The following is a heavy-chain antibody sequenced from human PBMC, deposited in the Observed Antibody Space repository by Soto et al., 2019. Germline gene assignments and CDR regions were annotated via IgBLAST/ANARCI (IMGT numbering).Heavy chain of an antibody. Sequence: ASVKVSCKASGYTFTSYGISWLRQAPGQGLEWMGWISAYNGNTNYAQKLQGRVTMTTDTSTSTAYMELRSLRSDDTAVYYCARDRTIFGVVIIPMDDTASFDYWGQGTLVTVSS. D-gene: IGHD3-3*01. CDR1: GYTFTSYG. CDR3: ARDRTIFGVVIIPMDDTASFDY. J-gene: IGHJ4*02. V-gene: IGHV1-18*01. CDR2: ISAYNGNT.